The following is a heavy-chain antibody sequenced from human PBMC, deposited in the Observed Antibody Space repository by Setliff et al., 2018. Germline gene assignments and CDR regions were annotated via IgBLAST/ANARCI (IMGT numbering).Heavy chain of an antibody. D-gene: IGHD4-17*01. CDR2: IGAHNSNT. V-gene: IGHV1-18*01. CDR1: GYSFSNYG. Sequence: ASVKVSCKTSGYSFSNYGISWVRQAPGQGLEWLGWIGAHNSNTNYAEKFQGRLSMTTDTSKSTAYMELRSLRSDDTAVYFCARDPRRSYADFVSNWLDPWGQGTLVT. CDR3: ARDPRRSYADFVSNWLDP. J-gene: IGHJ5*02.